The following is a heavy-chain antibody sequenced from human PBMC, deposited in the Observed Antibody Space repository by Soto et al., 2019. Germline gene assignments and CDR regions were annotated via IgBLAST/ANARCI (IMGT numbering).Heavy chain of an antibody. J-gene: IGHJ5*02. CDR3: ARDRAAAPGNNWFDP. V-gene: IGHV3-21*01. Sequence: PGGSLRLSCAASGFTFSSYSMNWVRQAPGKGLEWVSSISSSSSYIYYADSVKGRFTISRDNAKNSLYLQMNSLRAEGTAVYYCARDRAAAPGNNWFDPWGQGTLVTVSS. CDR2: ISSSSSYI. CDR1: GFTFSSYS. D-gene: IGHD6-13*01.